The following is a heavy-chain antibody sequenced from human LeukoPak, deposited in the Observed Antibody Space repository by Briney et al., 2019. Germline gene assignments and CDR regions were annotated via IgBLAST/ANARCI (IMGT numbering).Heavy chain of an antibody. V-gene: IGHV3-23*01. J-gene: IGHJ5*02. CDR2: ITGSGDGT. CDR1: GFTFSSYA. Sequence: PGGSLRLSCAASGFTFSSYAMHWFRQAPGKGLEWVSSITGSGDGTYYADSVRGRFTISRDNSKNTLYLQMNSLRAEDTAVYYCANKPAGFDPWGQGTLVTVSS. CDR3: ANKPAGFDP. D-gene: IGHD1-14*01.